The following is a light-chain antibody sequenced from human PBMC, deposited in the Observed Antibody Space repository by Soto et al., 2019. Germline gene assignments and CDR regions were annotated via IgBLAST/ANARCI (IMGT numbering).Light chain of an antibody. CDR2: DAS. V-gene: IGKV3-20*01. J-gene: IGKJ1*01. Sequence: EIVLTQSPATLSLSPGETATLSCRASQRVSTYLAWYQQKPGQAPSLLIYDASYRATGIPDRFSGSGSGTDFTLTISRLEPEDFAVYYCQQYVTSPWAFGQGTKVDIK. CDR3: QQYVTSPWA. CDR1: QRVSTY.